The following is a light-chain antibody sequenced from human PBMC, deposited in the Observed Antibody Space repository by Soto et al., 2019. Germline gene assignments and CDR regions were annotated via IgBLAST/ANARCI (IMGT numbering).Light chain of an antibody. CDR2: GAS. J-gene: IGKJ2*01. CDR1: QSVSSS. V-gene: IGKV3-15*01. CDR3: QQYNNWPLYT. Sequence: EIVMTQSPATLSVSPGERATLTCRASQSVSSSLAWYQQKPGQAPRLLIYGASTRATGIPARLSGSRSGTEFTLTISSLQSEDFAVYYCQQYNNWPLYTFGQGTKLEIK.